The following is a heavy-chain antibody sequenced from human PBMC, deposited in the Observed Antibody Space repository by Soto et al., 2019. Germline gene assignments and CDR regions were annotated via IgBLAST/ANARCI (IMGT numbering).Heavy chain of an antibody. Sequence: SETLSLTCTVSGGSISSSSYYWGWIHQPPGKGLEWIGSIYYSGSTYYNPSLKSRVTISVDTSKNQFSLKLSSVTAADTAVYYCARHARQYDILTGYYTTHYYYGMDVWGQGTTVTV. V-gene: IGHV4-39*01. D-gene: IGHD3-9*01. CDR2: IYYSGST. CDR1: GGSISSSSYY. J-gene: IGHJ6*02. CDR3: ARHARQYDILTGYYTTHYYYGMDV.